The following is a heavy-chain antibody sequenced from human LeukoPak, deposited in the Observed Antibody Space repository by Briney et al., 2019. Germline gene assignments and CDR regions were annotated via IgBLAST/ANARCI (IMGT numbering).Heavy chain of an antibody. CDR3: ARDIASGTGLVDY. V-gene: IGHV4-39*07. CDR1: GGSISSSNYY. D-gene: IGHD6-13*01. J-gene: IGHJ4*02. CDR2: IYYSGST. Sequence: SETLSLTCTVSGGSISSSNYYWGWIRQPPGKGLEWIGSIYYSGSTYYNPSLKSRVTISVDTSKNQFSLKLSSVTAADTAVYYCARDIASGTGLVDYWGQGTLVTVSS.